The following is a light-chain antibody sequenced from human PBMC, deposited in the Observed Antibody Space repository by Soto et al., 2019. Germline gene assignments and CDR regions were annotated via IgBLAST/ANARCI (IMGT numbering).Light chain of an antibody. CDR3: CSYAGSKNFPYV. CDR1: SSDAGGYNY. Sequence: QSVLTQPPSASGSPGQSVTISCTGTSSDAGGYNYVSWYQQHPGKAPKLMIYEVSKRPSGVPDRFSGSKSGNTASLTVSGLQAEDEADYYCCSYAGSKNFPYVFGTGTKVTVL. V-gene: IGLV2-8*01. CDR2: EVS. J-gene: IGLJ1*01.